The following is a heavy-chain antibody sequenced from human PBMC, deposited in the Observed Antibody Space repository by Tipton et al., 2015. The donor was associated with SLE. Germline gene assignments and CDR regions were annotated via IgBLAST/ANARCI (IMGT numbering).Heavy chain of an antibody. CDR3: ARHAGDYAYFDS. J-gene: IGHJ4*02. D-gene: IGHD4-17*01. V-gene: IGHV4-38-2*02. CDR1: GYSISSGYY. Sequence: TLSLTCNVSGYSISSGYYWGWIRQSPGKGLEWIGSVHHSGSTYYNPSLRSRLTISVDTSKNQFSLKLSSVTAADTAVYYCARHAGDYAYFDSWGQGTLVTVSS. CDR2: VHHSGST.